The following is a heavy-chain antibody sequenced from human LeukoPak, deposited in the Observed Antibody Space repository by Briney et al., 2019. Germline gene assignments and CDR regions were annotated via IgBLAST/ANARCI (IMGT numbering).Heavy chain of an antibody. D-gene: IGHD3-3*01. CDR2: IYYSGST. CDR3: ARHDDFWSGNNWFDP. Sequence: SETLSLTCTVSGGSISSSSYYWGWIRQPPGKGLEWIGSIYYSGSTYYNPSLKRRVTISVDTSKNQFSLKLGSVTAADTAVYFCARHDDFWSGNNWFDPWGQGTLVTVSS. V-gene: IGHV4-39*01. J-gene: IGHJ5*02. CDR1: GGSISSSSYY.